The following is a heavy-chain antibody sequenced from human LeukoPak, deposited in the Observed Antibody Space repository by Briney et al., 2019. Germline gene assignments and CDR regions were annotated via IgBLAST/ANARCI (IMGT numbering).Heavy chain of an antibody. V-gene: IGHV3-7*01. D-gene: IGHD1-26*01. J-gene: IGHJ4*02. CDR3: ARGTSGSYLDY. Sequence: GESLRLSCAASRFTLSTYWMSWVRQAPGKGLEWVANIKQDGSEKQYAASVKGRFTISRDNTRNSVYLQMNSLRVEDTAVYYCARGTSGSYLDYWGQGTLVTVSS. CDR2: IKQDGSEK. CDR1: RFTLSTYW.